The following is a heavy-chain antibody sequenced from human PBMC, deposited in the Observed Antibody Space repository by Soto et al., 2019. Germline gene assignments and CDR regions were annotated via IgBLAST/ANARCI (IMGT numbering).Heavy chain of an antibody. CDR1: GGSISSYY. CDR2: IYYSGGT. D-gene: IGHD2-2*01. J-gene: IGHJ4*02. Sequence: QVQLQESGPRLVKPSETLSLTCIVSGGSISSYYWSWIRQPPGKGLEWIGYIYYSGGTNYNPSLQSRVTISVDTSENQFSLKLSSVTAADTAVYYCARAVLPATAPFDYWGQGTLVTVSS. V-gene: IGHV4-59*01. CDR3: ARAVLPATAPFDY.